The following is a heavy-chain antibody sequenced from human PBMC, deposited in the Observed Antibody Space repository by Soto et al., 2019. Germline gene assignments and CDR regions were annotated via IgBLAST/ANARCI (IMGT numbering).Heavy chain of an antibody. J-gene: IGHJ6*02. D-gene: IGHD6-13*01. CDR3: ARGRAAAGPSHYYYGMDV. V-gene: IGHV1-8*01. CDR2: MNPNSGNT. Sequence: GASVKVSCKASGYTFTSYDIYWVRQATGQGLEWMGWMNPNSGNTGYAQKFQGRVTTTRNTSISTAYMELSSLRSEDTAVYYCARGRAAAGPSHYYYGMDVWGQGTTVTVSS. CDR1: GYTFTSYD.